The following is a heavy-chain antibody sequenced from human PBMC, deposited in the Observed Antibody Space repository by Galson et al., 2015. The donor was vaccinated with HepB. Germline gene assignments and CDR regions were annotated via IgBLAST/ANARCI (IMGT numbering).Heavy chain of an antibody. D-gene: IGHD3-22*01. CDR2: IWYDGSNK. J-gene: IGHJ3*02. CDR3: AKDYYDSSGYSSDAFDI. CDR1: GFTFSSYG. V-gene: IGHV3-33*06. Sequence: SLRLSCAASGFTFSSYGMHWVRQAPGKGLEWVAVIWYDGSNKYYADSVKGRFTISRDDSKNRLYLQMNSLRAEDTAVYYCAKDYYDSSGYSSDAFDIWGQGTMVTVSS.